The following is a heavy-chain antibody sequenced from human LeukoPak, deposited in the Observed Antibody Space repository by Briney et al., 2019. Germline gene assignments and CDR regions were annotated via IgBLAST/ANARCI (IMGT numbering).Heavy chain of an antibody. Sequence: SETLSLTCTVSGGSISSGSYYWSWIRQPAGKGLEWIGRIYTSGSTNYNPSLKSRVTISVDTSKNQFSLKLSSVTAADTAVYYCARSPPVRATIGRGYYYYYMDVWGKGTTVTVSS. CDR2: IYTSGST. CDR3: ARSPPVRATIGRGYYYYYMDV. D-gene: IGHD5-24*01. J-gene: IGHJ6*03. CDR1: GGSISSGSYY. V-gene: IGHV4-61*02.